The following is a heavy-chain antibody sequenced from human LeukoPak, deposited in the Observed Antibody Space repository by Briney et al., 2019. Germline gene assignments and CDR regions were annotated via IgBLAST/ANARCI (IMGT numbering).Heavy chain of an antibody. CDR2: IYISGST. CDR3: ARGTIFGVVEDAFDI. Sequence: PSGTLSLTCTVSGGSISSGSYYWSWIRQPAGKGLEWIGRIYISGSTNYNSSLKSRVTISVDTSKNQFSLKLSSVTAADTAVYYCARGTIFGVVEDAFDIWGQGTMVTVSS. CDR1: GGSISSGSYY. D-gene: IGHD3-3*01. V-gene: IGHV4-61*02. J-gene: IGHJ3*02.